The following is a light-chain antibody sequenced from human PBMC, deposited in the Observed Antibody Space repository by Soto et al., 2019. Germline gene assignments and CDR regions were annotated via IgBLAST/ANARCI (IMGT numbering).Light chain of an antibody. J-gene: IGLJ2*01. Sequence: SYELTQPPSVSVSPGQTASITCSGEKLGDKYACWYQQKPGQSPVLVIYQDSKRPSGIPERFSGSNSGNTATLTISGTQAMDEADYYCQAWDSSTVVFGGGTKVTV. CDR2: QDS. CDR1: KLGDKY. V-gene: IGLV3-1*01. CDR3: QAWDSSTVV.